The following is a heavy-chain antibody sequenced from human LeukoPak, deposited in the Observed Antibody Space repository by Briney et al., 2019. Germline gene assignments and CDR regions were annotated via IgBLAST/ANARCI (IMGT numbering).Heavy chain of an antibody. CDR2: IYPDDSDT. CDR1: GYKFASYW. J-gene: IGHJ4*02. D-gene: IGHD1-7*01. CDR3: ARQTATLYYSDC. Sequence: GESLKISCKASGYKFASYWIGWVRQMPGKGLEWMGIIYPDDSDTRYNPSFQGQVTISADKSISTAYLQWSSLKASDTAMYYCARQTATLYYSDCWGQETLVTVSS. V-gene: IGHV5-51*01.